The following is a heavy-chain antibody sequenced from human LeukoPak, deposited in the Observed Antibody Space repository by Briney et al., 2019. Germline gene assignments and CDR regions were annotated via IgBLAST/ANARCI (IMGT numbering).Heavy chain of an antibody. J-gene: IGHJ4*02. CDR2: ISSRSNDI. CDR1: GFTFSSYA. Sequence: GGSLKLSCVASGFTFSSYAMSWVRQAPRKGLEWVSSISSRSNDIYYLDSVKGRFTISRDNARNSLFLQMNSLRGEDTAVYYCARYAYDSSGYSSQYWGQGTLVTVSS. D-gene: IGHD3-22*01. CDR3: ARYAYDSSGYSSQY. V-gene: IGHV3-21*01.